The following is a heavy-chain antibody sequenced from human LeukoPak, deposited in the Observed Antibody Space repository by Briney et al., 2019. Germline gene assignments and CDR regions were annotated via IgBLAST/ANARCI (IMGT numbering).Heavy chain of an antibody. D-gene: IGHD3-10*01. Sequence: GASVKVSCKASGYTFTSYGISWVRQAPGQGLKWMGWISAYNGNTNYAQKLQGRVTMTTDTSTSTAYMELRSLRSDDTAVYYCARGGMGRLYGSGSYLLYWGQGTLVTVSS. J-gene: IGHJ4*02. CDR1: GYTFTSYG. V-gene: IGHV1-18*01. CDR3: ARGGMGRLYGSGSYLLY. CDR2: ISAYNGNT.